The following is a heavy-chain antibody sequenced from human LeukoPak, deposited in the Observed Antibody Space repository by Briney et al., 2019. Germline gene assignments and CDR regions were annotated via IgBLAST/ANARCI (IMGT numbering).Heavy chain of an antibody. Sequence: PSETLSLTCTVSGYSISSGYYWGWIRQPPGKGLEWIGSLYHSGNSYYNPSLKSRATISVDKSKNQFSLKLSSVTAADTAVYYCARGEFDGGVYFDYWGQGTLVTVSS. CDR3: ARGEFDGGVYFDY. V-gene: IGHV4-38-2*02. J-gene: IGHJ4*02. D-gene: IGHD3-16*01. CDR2: LYHSGNS. CDR1: GYSISSGYY.